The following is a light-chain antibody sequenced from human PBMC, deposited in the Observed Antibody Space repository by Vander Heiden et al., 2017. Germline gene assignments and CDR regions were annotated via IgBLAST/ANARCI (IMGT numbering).Light chain of an antibody. CDR2: GAS. V-gene: IGKV3-20*01. CDR3: QQYGSSPLT. Sequence: DIVLTKTPGTLSLSPGERATLLCRASQSVSSSYLAWYQHKPSQAPRLLIYGASSRATGIPDRFSGSGSGTDFTLTISRLEPEDFAVYYCQQYGSSPLTFGGGTKVEIK. CDR1: QSVSSSY. J-gene: IGKJ4*01.